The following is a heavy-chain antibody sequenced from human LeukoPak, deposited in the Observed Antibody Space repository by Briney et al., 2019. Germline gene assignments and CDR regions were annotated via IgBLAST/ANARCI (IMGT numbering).Heavy chain of an antibody. D-gene: IGHD3-3*01. Sequence: SETLSLTCTVSGGSISSGDYCWSWIRQPPGKGLEWIGYIYYSGSTYYNPSLKSRVTISVDTSKNQFSLNLSSVTAADTAVYSCARVPFWSAYPGYYYGMDVWGQGTTVTVSS. J-gene: IGHJ6*02. CDR2: IYYSGST. CDR1: GGSISSGDYC. CDR3: ARVPFWSAYPGYYYGMDV. V-gene: IGHV4-30-4*01.